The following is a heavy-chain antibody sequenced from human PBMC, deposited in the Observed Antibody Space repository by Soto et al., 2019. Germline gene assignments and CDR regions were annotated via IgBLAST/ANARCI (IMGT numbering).Heavy chain of an antibody. D-gene: IGHD3-22*01. V-gene: IGHV1-69*13. Sequence: ASVKVSFKASGGTFSSYAISWVRQAPGQGLEWMGGIIPIFGTANYAQKFQGRVTITADESTSTAYMELSSLRSEDTAVYYCARGSGAGDSGGYHPDYHLDYWGPGTLVTVSS. CDR3: ARGSGAGDSGGYHPDYHLDY. J-gene: IGHJ4*02. CDR2: IIPIFGTA. CDR1: GGTFSSYA.